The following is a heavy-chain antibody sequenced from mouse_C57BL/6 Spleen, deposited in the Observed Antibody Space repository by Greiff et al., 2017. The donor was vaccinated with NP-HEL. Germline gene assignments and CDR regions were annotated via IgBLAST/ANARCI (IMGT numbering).Heavy chain of an antibody. CDR3: AREDYSNYAWFAY. CDR2: ISYDGSN. D-gene: IGHD2-5*01. V-gene: IGHV3-6*01. CDR1: GYSITSGYY. J-gene: IGHJ3*01. Sequence: VQLKESGPGLVKPSQSLSLTCSVTGYSITSGYYWNWIRQFPGNKLEWMGYISYDGSNNYNPSLKNRISITRDTSKNQCFLKLNSVTTEDTATYYCAREDYSNYAWFAYWGQGTLVTVSA.